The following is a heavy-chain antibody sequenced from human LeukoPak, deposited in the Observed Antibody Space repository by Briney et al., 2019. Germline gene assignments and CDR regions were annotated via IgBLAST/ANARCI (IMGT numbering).Heavy chain of an antibody. CDR3: ARDYVAAAAYYYYGMDV. J-gene: IGHJ6*02. D-gene: IGHD6-13*01. V-gene: IGHV3-33*01. CDR1: GFTISSYG. Sequence: GGSLRLSCAASGFTISSYGMHWVRQAPGKGLEWVAVIWYDGSNKYYADSVKGRFTISRDNSKNTLYLQMNSLRAEDTAVYYCARDYVAAAAYYYYGMDVWGQGTTVTVSS. CDR2: IWYDGSNK.